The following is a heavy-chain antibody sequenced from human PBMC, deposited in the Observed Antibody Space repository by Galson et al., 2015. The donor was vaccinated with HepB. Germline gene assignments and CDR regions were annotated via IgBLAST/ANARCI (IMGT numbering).Heavy chain of an antibody. CDR2: ISSSSSYI. Sequence: SLRLSCAASGFTFSSYSMNWVRQAPGKGLEWVSSISSSSSYIYYADSVKGRFTISRDNAKNSLYLQMNSLRAEDTAVYYCARAGIVVVPNHDAFDIWGQGTMVTVSS. D-gene: IGHD2-2*01. CDR1: GFTFSSYS. J-gene: IGHJ3*02. V-gene: IGHV3-21*01. CDR3: ARAGIVVVPNHDAFDI.